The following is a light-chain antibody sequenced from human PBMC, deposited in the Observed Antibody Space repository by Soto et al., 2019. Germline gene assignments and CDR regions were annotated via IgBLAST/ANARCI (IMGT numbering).Light chain of an antibody. CDR1: SGSVSTTYY. CDR2: NTD. CDR3: VLYMGSGIVI. Sequence: QAVVTQEPSFSVSPGGTVTLSCALRSGSVSTTYYPSWYQQTPGQAPRTLIYNTDTRFSGVPDRFSGSILENKAALTITGAQADDESDYYCVLYMGSGIVIFGGGTKVTVL. V-gene: IGLV8-61*01. J-gene: IGLJ2*01.